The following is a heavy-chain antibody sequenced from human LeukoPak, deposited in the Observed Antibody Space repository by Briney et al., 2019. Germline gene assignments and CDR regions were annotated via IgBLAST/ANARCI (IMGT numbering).Heavy chain of an antibody. CDR2: IYRSGGT. CDR1: GFPISSHY. J-gene: IGHJ4*02. V-gene: IGHV3-53*01. CDR3: ARGASSWYPPFPYYFDY. Sequence: GGSLRLSCIASGFPISSHYISWVRQAPGKGLDWVSVIYRSGGTYFADSVKGRFTISRDNAKNSLYLQMNSLRAEDTAVYYCARGASSWYPPFPYYFDYWGQGTLVTVSS. D-gene: IGHD6-13*01.